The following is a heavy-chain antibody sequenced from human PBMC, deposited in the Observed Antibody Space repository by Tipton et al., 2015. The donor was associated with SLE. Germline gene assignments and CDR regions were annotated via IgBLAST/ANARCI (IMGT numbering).Heavy chain of an antibody. V-gene: IGHV4-59*12. CDR1: GGSISSYY. CDR2: IYYSGST. CDR3: ARGRGIVVVIDY. D-gene: IGHD3-22*01. J-gene: IGHJ4*02. Sequence: TLSLTCTVSGGSISSYYWSWIRQPPGKGLEWIGYIYYSGSTNYNPSLKSRVTISVDTSKNQFSLKLSSVTAADTAVYYCARGRGIVVVIDYWGQGTLVTVSS.